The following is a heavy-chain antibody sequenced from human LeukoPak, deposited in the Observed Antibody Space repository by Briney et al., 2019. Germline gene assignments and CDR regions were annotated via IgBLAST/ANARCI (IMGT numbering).Heavy chain of an antibody. D-gene: IGHD3-16*02. Sequence: SETLSLTCTASGGPISISSYYGAWIRKPPGKGLEWFGCFFYSGSTYYNPSLKSRVTISVDTSKNQFSLKLSSVTAADTAVYYCARLPITFGGVIGPTYFDYWGQGTLVTVSS. CDR2: FFYSGST. V-gene: IGHV4-39*01. CDR3: ARLPITFGGVIGPTYFDY. CDR1: GGPISISSYY. J-gene: IGHJ4*02.